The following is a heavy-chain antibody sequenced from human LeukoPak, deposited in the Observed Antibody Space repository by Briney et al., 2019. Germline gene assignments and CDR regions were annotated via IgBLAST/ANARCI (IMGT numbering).Heavy chain of an antibody. D-gene: IGHD3-16*01. CDR2: ISWSGTTT. V-gene: IGHV3-9*02. CDR3: AKDESTGGFAPGYFYGMGV. CDR1: GFTASSNY. J-gene: IGHJ6*02. Sequence: GGSLRLSCAASGFTASSNYMNWVRHAPGKGLEWGSVISWSGTTTGYADSVKGRFTISRDSAKNSLYLQMDSLRVEDTALYYCAKDESTGGFAPGYFYGMGVWGQGTTVTASS.